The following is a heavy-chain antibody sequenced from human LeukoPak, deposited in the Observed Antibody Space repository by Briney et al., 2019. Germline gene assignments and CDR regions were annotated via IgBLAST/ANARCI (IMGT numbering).Heavy chain of an antibody. CDR1: GYSFTTYW. V-gene: IGHV5-51*01. D-gene: IGHD1-26*01. J-gene: IGHJ4*02. CDR2: IYPGDSDT. Sequence: GESLKISCKGSGYSFTTYWIGWVRQIPGKGLEWMGIIYPGDSDTKYSPSFQGQVTISADKSLSTAYLQWSSLKASDTAMYYCARLSGSYSYPYYFDYWGQGTLVTVSS. CDR3: ARLSGSYSYPYYFDY.